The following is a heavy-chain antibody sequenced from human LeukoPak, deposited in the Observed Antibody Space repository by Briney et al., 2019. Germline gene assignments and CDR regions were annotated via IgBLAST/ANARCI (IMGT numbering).Heavy chain of an antibody. CDR1: GGSISGSSDY. CDR3: ARNIRYSSGLNWFDP. CDR2: IHYSGST. J-gene: IGHJ5*02. D-gene: IGHD6-19*01. V-gene: IGHV4-39*01. Sequence: SETLSLTCTVSGGSISGSSDYWGWIRQPPGKGLEWIGSIHYSGSTYYNPSLKSRVTMSVDTSKKQCSLRLSSVTAADTAVYYCARNIRYSSGLNWFDPWGQGTLVTVSP.